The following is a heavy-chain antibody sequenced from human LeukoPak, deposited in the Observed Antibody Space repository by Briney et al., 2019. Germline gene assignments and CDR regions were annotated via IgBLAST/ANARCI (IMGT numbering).Heavy chain of an antibody. V-gene: IGHV4-38-2*02. Sequence: PSETLSLTCTVSGYSISSGYYWGWIRQPPGKGLEWIGSIYHSGSTYYNPSLKSRVTISVDTSKNQFSLKLSSVTAADTAVYYCARGERDGNVDYWGQGILVTVSS. CDR3: ARGERDGNVDY. CDR2: IYHSGST. J-gene: IGHJ4*02. D-gene: IGHD5-24*01. CDR1: GYSISSGYY.